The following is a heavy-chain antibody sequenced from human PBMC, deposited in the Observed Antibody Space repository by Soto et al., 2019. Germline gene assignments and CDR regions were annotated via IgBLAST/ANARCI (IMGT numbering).Heavy chain of an antibody. J-gene: IGHJ3*02. CDR1: GFTFSSYA. CDR2: ISGSGGST. V-gene: IGHV3-23*01. CDR3: AKADDYYDSSGYYYANDAFDI. Sequence: EVQLSDSGGGSVQPGASLRLSCAASGFTFSSYAMSWVRQAPGKGLEWVSAISGSGGSTYYADSVKGRFTISRDNSKNTLYLQMNSLRAEDTAVYYCAKADDYYDSSGYYYANDAFDIWGQGTMVTVSS. D-gene: IGHD3-22*01.